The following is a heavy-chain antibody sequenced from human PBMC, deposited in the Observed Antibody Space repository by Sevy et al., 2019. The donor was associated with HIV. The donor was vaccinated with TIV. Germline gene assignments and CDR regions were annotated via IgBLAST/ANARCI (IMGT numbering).Heavy chain of an antibody. CDR2: IYYSGST. CDR3: ARHQVSGDAFDI. J-gene: IGHJ3*02. D-gene: IGHD3-22*01. Sequence: SQTLSLTCTVSGGSISSSSYYWGWIRQPPGKGLEWIGSIYYSGSTYYNPSLKSRVTISVDTSKNQFSLKLSSVTAADTAVYYCARHQVSGDAFDIWGQGTMVTVSS. V-gene: IGHV4-39*01. CDR1: GGSISSSSYY.